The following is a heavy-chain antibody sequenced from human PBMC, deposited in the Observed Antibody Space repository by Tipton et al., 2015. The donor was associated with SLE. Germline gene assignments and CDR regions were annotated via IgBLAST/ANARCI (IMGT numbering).Heavy chain of an antibody. Sequence: SLRLSCAASGFTFSSYNMNWVRQAPGKGLEWVSSISSSSSYIYYADSVKGRFTISRDNAKNSLYLQMNSLRAEDTAVYYCARGYSGYEAGDYWGQGTLVTVSS. CDR2: ISSSSSYI. CDR3: ARGYSGYEAGDY. V-gene: IGHV3-21*03. J-gene: IGHJ4*02. CDR1: GFTFSSYN. D-gene: IGHD5-12*01.